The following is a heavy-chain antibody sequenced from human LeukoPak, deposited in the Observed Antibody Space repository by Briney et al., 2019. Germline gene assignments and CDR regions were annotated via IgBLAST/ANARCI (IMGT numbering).Heavy chain of an antibody. D-gene: IGHD3-3*01. V-gene: IGHV1-18*01. Sequence: GASVKVSCKASGYTFTSYGISWVRQAPGQGLEWMGWISGYNGNTNYVQKLQGRVTMTTDTSTSTAYMELSSLRSEDTAVYYCARDVLEWLSGAPDYWGQGTLVTVSS. CDR2: ISGYNGNT. CDR1: GYTFTSYG. J-gene: IGHJ4*02. CDR3: ARDVLEWLSGAPDY.